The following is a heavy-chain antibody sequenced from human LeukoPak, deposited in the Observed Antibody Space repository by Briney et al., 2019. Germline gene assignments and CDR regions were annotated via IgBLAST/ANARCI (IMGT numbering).Heavy chain of an antibody. CDR1: GYTFTGYY. CDR2: INYHSGDT. CDR3: ARANPLYCSSTTCLFDY. D-gene: IGHD2-2*01. V-gene: IGHV1-2*02. J-gene: IGHJ4*02. Sequence: RAASVTVTCKASGYTFTGYYMHWVRQPPGQGFEGMGWINYHSGDTNYAQQFQGRVTMTRDTSISTAHMELSRLRSDDTAVYYCARANPLYCSSTTCLFDYWGQGTLVTVSS.